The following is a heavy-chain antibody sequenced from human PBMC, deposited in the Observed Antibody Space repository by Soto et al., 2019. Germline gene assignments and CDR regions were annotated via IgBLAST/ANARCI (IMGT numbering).Heavy chain of an antibody. CDR2: ITYSATNK. D-gene: IGHD2-15*01. V-gene: IGHV3-23*01. Sequence: PGRSLPRSGAPCGVTVSSSRMTSDRQAPGKGLEWVSAITYSATNKYYADSVKGRFTISRDNSKNMVYLQMNSLRAEDTAVYYCAKDKTSCRGGLCCWNYQYGMDVWGQGTTVTVSS. CDR3: AKDKTSCRGGLCCWNYQYGMDV. CDR1: GVTVSSSR. J-gene: IGHJ6*02.